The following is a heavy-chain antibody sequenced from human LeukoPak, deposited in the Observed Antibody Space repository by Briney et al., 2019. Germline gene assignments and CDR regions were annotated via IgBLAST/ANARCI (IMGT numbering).Heavy chain of an antibody. CDR1: GFTFSSYA. J-gene: IGHJ4*02. V-gene: IGHV3-30-3*01. Sequence: GGSLRLSCAASGFTFSSYAMHWVRQSPGKGLEWVSVISYDGSNKYYADPVKGRFTISRDNSKNTLYLQMNSLRAEDTAVYYCARVPGYDSSGYFDYWGQGTLVTVSS. CDR3: ARVPGYDSSGYFDY. CDR2: ISYDGSNK. D-gene: IGHD3-22*01.